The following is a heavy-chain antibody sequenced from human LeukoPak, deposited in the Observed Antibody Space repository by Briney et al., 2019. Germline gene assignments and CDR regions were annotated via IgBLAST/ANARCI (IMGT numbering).Heavy chain of an antibody. CDR1: GGSFSGYY. J-gene: IGHJ5*02. D-gene: IGHD3-22*01. CDR3: ARSNPLGYYDSSGYHRRIWFDP. CDR2: INHSGST. Sequence: SETLSLTCAVYGGSFSGYYWSWIRQPPGKGLEWIGEINHSGSTNYNPSLKSRVTISVDTSKNQFSLKLSSVTAADTAVYYCARSNPLGYYDSSGYHRRIWFDPWGQGTLVTVSS. V-gene: IGHV4-34*01.